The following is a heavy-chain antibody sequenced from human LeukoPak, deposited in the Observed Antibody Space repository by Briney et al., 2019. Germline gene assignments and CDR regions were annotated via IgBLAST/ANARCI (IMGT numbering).Heavy chain of an antibody. V-gene: IGHV4-39*07. CDR1: GGSISSSSYY. Sequence: SETLSLTCTVSGGSISSSSYYWGWIRQPPGKGLEWIGSIYYSGSTYYNPSLKSRVTISVDTSKNQFSLKLSSVTAADTAVYYCARVSGYDWESFYDHWGQGTLVTVSS. CDR3: ARVSGYDWESFYDH. CDR2: IYYSGST. D-gene: IGHD5-12*01. J-gene: IGHJ4*02.